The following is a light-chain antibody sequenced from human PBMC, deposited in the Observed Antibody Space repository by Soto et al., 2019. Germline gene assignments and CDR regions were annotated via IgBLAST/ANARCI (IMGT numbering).Light chain of an antibody. Sequence: DIQMTQYPSTLSASVGDRVTITCRASQSINSWLAWYQQKPGKAPKLLIYKASSLESGVPSRFSGSGSGTEFTLTISSLQPDDSATYYCQQYNSLWTFGQGTKVDIK. CDR1: QSINSW. V-gene: IGKV1-5*03. J-gene: IGKJ1*01. CDR2: KAS. CDR3: QQYNSLWT.